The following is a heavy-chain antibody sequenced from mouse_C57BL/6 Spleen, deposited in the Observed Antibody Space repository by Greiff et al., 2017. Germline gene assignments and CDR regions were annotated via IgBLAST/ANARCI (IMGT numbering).Heavy chain of an antibody. V-gene: IGHV6-3*01. D-gene: IGHD2-4*01. CDR2: IRLKSDNYAT. Sequence: EVHLVESGGGLVQPGGSMKLSCVASGFTFSNYWMNWVRQSPEKGLEWVAQIRLKSDNYATHYAESVKGRFTISRDDSKSSVYLQMNNLRAEDTGIYYCTDPYDYDRAYWGQGTLVTVSA. CDR3: TDPYDYDRAY. J-gene: IGHJ3*01. CDR1: GFTFSNYW.